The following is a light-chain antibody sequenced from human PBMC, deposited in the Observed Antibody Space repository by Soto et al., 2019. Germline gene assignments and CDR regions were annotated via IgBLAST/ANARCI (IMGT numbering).Light chain of an antibody. CDR3: QQLNSYPLT. CDR2: AAS. CDR1: QSISSSD. J-gene: IGKJ4*01. Sequence: EIVLTQSPGTLSLSPGERATLSCRASQSISSSDLAWYQHRPGQAPRLLIYAASSRATGIPVRFSGSGSGTDFTLTISSLQPEDFATYYCQQLNSYPLTFGGGTKVEIK. V-gene: IGKV3-20*01.